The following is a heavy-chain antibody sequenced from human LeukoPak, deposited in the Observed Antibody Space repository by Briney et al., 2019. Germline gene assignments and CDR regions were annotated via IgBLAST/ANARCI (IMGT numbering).Heavy chain of an antibody. D-gene: IGHD4-17*01. CDR2: IYYSGST. J-gene: IGHJ4*02. CDR1: GGSISSYY. Sequence: PSETLSLTCTVSGGSISSYYWSWIRQPPGKGLEWIGYIYYSGSTNYNPSLKSRVTISVDTSKNQFSLKLSSVTAADTAVYYCARDGGTTTVTTGWGQGTLVTVSS. CDR3: ARDGGTTTVTTG. V-gene: IGHV4-59*12.